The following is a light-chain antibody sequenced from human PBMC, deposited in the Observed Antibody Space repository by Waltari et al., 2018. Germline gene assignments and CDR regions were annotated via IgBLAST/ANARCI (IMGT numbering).Light chain of an antibody. J-gene: IGLJ2*01. CDR1: SSNIGSNY. V-gene: IGLV1-47*01. CDR3: AAWDDSLSAVV. Sequence: QSVLTQPPSASGTPGQRDTISCSGSSSNIGSNYVYWYQQLPGTAPKLRIYRNNRRPSGVPDRFSGSKSGTSASLAISGLRSEDEADYYCAAWDDSLSAVVFGGGTKLTVL. CDR2: RNN.